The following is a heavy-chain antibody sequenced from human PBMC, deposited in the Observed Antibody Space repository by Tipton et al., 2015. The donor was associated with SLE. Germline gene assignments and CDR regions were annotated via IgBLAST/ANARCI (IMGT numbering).Heavy chain of an antibody. CDR3: AREGSSPYYYYYMDV. CDR1: GFTFSSYE. J-gene: IGHJ6*03. CDR2: ISSSGSTI. D-gene: IGHD6-6*01. Sequence: GSLRLSCAASGFTFSSYEMNWVRQAPGKGLEWVSYISSSGSTIYYADSVKGRFTISRDNAKNSLYLQMNSLRAEDTAVYYCAREGSSPYYYYYMDVWGKGTTVTVSS. V-gene: IGHV3-48*03.